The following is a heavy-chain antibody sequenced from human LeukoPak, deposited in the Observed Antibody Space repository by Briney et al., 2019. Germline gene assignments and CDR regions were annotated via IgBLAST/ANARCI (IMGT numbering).Heavy chain of an antibody. CDR1: GGTFNIYV. D-gene: IGHD3-9*01. CDR3: ARSNEILTGYYGRH. V-gene: IGHV1-69*13. J-gene: IGHJ4*02. Sequence: SVKVSCKASGGTFNIYVFTWVRQAPGHGLEFMGGIIPIFGAPNYAQKFQDRLSITADESTRTAYMELSSLTSEDTAVYYCARSNEILTGYYGRHWGQGTLVTVSS. CDR2: IIPIFGAP.